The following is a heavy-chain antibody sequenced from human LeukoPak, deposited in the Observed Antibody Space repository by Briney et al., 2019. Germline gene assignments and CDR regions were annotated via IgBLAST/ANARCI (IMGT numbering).Heavy chain of an antibody. CDR3: TSSYDILPGPPPFDY. V-gene: IGHV3-49*04. Sequence: PGGSLRLSCTASGFTFGDYAMSWVRQAPGKGLEWVGFIRSKAYGGTTEYAASVKGRFTISRDDSKSIAYLQMNSLKTEDTAVYYCTSSYDILPGPPPFDYWGKGPLVTVSS. D-gene: IGHD3-9*01. J-gene: IGHJ4*02. CDR1: GFTFGDYA. CDR2: IRSKAYGGTT.